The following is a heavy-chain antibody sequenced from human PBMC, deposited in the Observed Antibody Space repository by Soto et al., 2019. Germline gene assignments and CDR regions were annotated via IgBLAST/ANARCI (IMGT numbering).Heavy chain of an antibody. Sequence: EVQLVESGGGLVQPGGSLRLSCAASGFTFSSYSMNWVRQAPGKGLEWVSYISSSSSTIYYADSVKGRFTISRDNAKNSLYLQMNSLRDEDTAVYYCARANVEQGGYDFWSGYRNYYYGMDVWGQGTTVTVSS. D-gene: IGHD3-3*01. J-gene: IGHJ6*02. CDR3: ARANVEQGGYDFWSGYRNYYYGMDV. CDR2: ISSSSSTI. CDR1: GFTFSSYS. V-gene: IGHV3-48*02.